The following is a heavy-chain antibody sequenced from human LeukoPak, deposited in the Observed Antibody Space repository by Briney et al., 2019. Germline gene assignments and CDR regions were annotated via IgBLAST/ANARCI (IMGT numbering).Heavy chain of an antibody. V-gene: IGHV3-23*01. D-gene: IGHD5-24*01. CDR1: GFTFSSYA. CDR3: AKDQNAYNYVFDY. CDR2: ITGSGGGT. Sequence: GGSLRLSCAASGFTFSSYAMSWVRQAPGKGLEWVSAITGSGGGTYYADSVKGRFSISRDNSKNTLYLQMNSLRAEDTALYYCAKDQNAYNYVFDYWGQGTLVTVSS. J-gene: IGHJ4*02.